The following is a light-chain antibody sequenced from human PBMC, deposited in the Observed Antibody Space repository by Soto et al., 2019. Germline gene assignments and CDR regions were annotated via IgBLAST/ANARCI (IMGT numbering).Light chain of an antibody. CDR2: DVS. J-gene: IGLJ3*02. CDR3: CLYTASYSV. Sequence: QSALTQPRSVSGSPGQSVAISCTATSSDVGGFDFVSWYQQHPGKAPKLVIYDVSKRPSGVPDRSSGSRSGDTASLTISGLQAEDEADYYCCLYTASYSVFGGGTQLTVL. CDR1: SSDVGGFDF. V-gene: IGLV2-11*01.